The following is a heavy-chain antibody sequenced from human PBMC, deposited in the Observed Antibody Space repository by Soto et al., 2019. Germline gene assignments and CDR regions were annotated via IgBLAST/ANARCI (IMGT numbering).Heavy chain of an antibody. CDR1: GGSISSSSYY. Sequence: SETLSLTCTVSGGSISSSSYYWGWIRQPPGKGLEWIGSIYYSGSTYYNPSLKSRVTISVDTSKNQFSLKLSSVTAADTAVYYCARLYGDSLDYWGQGTLVTVSS. CDR3: ARLYGDSLDY. CDR2: IYYSGST. J-gene: IGHJ4*02. D-gene: IGHD4-17*01. V-gene: IGHV4-39*01.